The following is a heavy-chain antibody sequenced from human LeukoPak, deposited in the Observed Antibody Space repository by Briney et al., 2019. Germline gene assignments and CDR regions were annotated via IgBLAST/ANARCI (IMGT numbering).Heavy chain of an antibody. D-gene: IGHD3-10*01. V-gene: IGHV3-30*02. Sequence: PGGSLRLSCATSGFTFSSYGMHWVRQAPGKGLEWVAFIRYDGSNKDYVDSVKGRFTISRDNSKNTLYPQMNSLRAEDTAVYYCAKDVGGVYVGSGSLYWGQGTLVTVSS. CDR3: AKDVGGVYVGSGSLY. CDR1: GFTFSSYG. J-gene: IGHJ4*02. CDR2: IRYDGSNK.